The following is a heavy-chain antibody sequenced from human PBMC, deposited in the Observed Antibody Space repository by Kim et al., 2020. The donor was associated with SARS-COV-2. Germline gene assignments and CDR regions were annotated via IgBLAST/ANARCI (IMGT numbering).Heavy chain of an antibody. CDR1: GGSISSGGYY. Sequence: SETLSLTCTVSGGSISSGGYYWSWIRQHPGKGLEWIGYIYYSGSSYYNPSLKSRVTISVDTSKNQFSLKLSSVTAADTAIYYCARNHLSSSWSRKTIYNWFDPWGQGTLVTVSS. J-gene: IGHJ5*02. V-gene: IGHV4-31*03. D-gene: IGHD6-13*01. CDR2: IYYSGSS. CDR3: ARNHLSSSWSRKTIYNWFDP.